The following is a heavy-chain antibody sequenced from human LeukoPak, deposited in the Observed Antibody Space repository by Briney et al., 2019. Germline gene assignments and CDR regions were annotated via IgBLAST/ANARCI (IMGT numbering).Heavy chain of an antibody. V-gene: IGHV1-18*04. J-gene: IGHJ4*02. CDR3: ARRTYSSSSSLFDY. D-gene: IGHD6-6*01. CDR1: GYTFTRYY. CDR2: INPNNGGT. Sequence: ASVKVSCKASGYTFTRYYMHWVRQAPGQGLEWMGWINPNNGGTNYAQNLQGRFTMTTDTSTTTAYMELRSLRSDDTAFYYCARRTYSSSSSLFDYWGQGALVTVSS.